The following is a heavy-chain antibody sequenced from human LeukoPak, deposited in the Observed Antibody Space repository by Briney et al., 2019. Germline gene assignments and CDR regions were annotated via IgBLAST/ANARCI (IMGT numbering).Heavy chain of an antibody. CDR1: GFTFDDYT. J-gene: IGHJ4*02. Sequence: GGSLRLSCAASGFTFDDYTMHWVRQAPGKGLEWVSLISWDGGSTYYADSVKGRFTISRDNSKNPLYLQMNSLRTEDTALYYCAKDNVGDYYGSGSYTYFDYWGQGTLVTVSS. CDR3: AKDNVGDYYGSGSYTYFDY. CDR2: ISWDGGST. V-gene: IGHV3-43*01. D-gene: IGHD3-10*01.